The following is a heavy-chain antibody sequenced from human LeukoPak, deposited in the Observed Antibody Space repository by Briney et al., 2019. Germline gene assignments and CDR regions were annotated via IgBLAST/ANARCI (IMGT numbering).Heavy chain of an antibody. CDR2: IYYSGST. V-gene: IGHV4-59*01. D-gene: IGHD1-26*01. Sequence: SETLSLTCTVSGGSISNYYWSWIRQPPGKGLEWIGHIYYSGSTNYNPSLKSRVIISVDTSNNQFSLKLSSVTAADTAVYYCARDSKWDLSPIWGQGTMVTVSS. CDR3: ARDSKWDLSPI. J-gene: IGHJ3*02. CDR1: GGSISNYY.